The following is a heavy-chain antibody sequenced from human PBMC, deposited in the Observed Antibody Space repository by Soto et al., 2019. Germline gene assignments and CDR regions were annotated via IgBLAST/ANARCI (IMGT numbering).Heavy chain of an antibody. CDR2: IIPILGIA. D-gene: IGHD3-10*01. CDR1: GGTFSSYT. J-gene: IGHJ6*02. V-gene: IGHV1-69*02. CDR3: ARGGARGCGDTLMDV. Sequence: QVQLVQSGAEVKKPGSSVKVSCKASGGTFSSYTISWVRQAPGQGLEWMGRIIPILGIANYAQKFQGRVTITADKATSTAHMELSSLRSEDTAVYYCARGGARGCGDTLMDVWGQGTTVTVSS.